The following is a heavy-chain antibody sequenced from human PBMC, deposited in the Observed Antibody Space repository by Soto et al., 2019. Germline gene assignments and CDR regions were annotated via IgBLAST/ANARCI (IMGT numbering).Heavy chain of an antibody. J-gene: IGHJ1*01. V-gene: IGHV3-53*01. D-gene: IGHD3-22*01. CDR3: ARDRVESGYPEYFQH. CDR1: GFTVSSNY. CDR2: NSGGST. Sequence: EVQLVESGGGLIQPGGSLRLSCAASGFTVSSNYMSWVRQAPGKGLEWVSVNSGGSTYYADSVKGRFTISRDNSKNTLYLQMNSLRAEDTAVYYCARDRVESGYPEYFQHWGQGTLVTVSS.